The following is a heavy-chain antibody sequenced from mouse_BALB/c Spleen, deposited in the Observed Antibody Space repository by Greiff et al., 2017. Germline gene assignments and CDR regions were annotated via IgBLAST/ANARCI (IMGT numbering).Heavy chain of an antibody. D-gene: IGHD4-1*01. CDR1: GFTFSDYY. CDR3: ARGSLGYAMDY. J-gene: IGHJ4*01. V-gene: IGHV5-4*02. CDR2: ISDGGSYT. Sequence: EVKVVESGGGLVKPGGSLKLSCAASGFTFSDYYMYWVRQTPEKRLEWVATISDGGSYTYYPDSVKGRFTISRDNAKNNLYLQMSSLKSEDTAMYYCARGSLGYAMDYWGQGTSVTVSS.